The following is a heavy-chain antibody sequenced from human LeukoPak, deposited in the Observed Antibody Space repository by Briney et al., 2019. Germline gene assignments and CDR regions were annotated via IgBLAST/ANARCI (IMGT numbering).Heavy chain of an antibody. D-gene: IGHD2-2*01. Sequence: ASVKVSCKTSGYTCTAYGITWVRQAPGQGLEWMGWISVHAGNTDYSQKFQGRVTLTTDTSTSTAYLELTTLRSDDTAVYYCAGSRCSGSTSCYWFFFFDYWGQGTSVTVSS. J-gene: IGHJ4*02. CDR2: ISVHAGNT. CDR1: GYTCTAYG. CDR3: AGSRCSGSTSCYWFFFFDY. V-gene: IGHV1-18*01.